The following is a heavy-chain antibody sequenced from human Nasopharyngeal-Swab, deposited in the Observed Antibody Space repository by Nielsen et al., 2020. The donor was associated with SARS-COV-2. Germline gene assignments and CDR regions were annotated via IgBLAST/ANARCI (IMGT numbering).Heavy chain of an antibody. CDR2: ISFAGTNT. Sequence: GGSLRLSCAASGFIFHSFAMHWVRQSPVKGLDLVSLISFAGTNTYYAGSVRGRFTISRDTSKDTLYLQMNNLRAEDTAVYYCVRDRDIFGYDSSGYYGADAFDLWGQGTMVTVSA. CDR3: VRDRDIFGYDSSGYYGADAFDL. V-gene: IGHV3-30*04. J-gene: IGHJ3*01. CDR1: GFIFHSFA. D-gene: IGHD3-22*01.